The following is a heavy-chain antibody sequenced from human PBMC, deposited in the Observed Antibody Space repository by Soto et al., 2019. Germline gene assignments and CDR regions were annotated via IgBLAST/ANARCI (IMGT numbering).Heavy chain of an antibody. Sequence: GGSLRLSCAASGFTVSSNYMSWVRQAPGKGLEWVSVIYSGGSTYYADSVKGRFTISRDNSKNTLYLQMNSLRAEDTAVYYCASVGYCSSTSCLEPSSPDYWGQGTLVTVSS. D-gene: IGHD2-2*01. CDR1: GFTVSSNY. CDR3: ASVGYCSSTSCLEPSSPDY. J-gene: IGHJ4*02. CDR2: IYSGGST. V-gene: IGHV3-53*01.